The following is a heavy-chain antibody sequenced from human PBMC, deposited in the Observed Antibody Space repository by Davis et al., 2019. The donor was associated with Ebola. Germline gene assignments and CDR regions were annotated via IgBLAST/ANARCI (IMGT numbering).Heavy chain of an antibody. CDR2: ISSSGSTI. CDR1: GFTFSSYE. D-gene: IGHD6-19*01. Sequence: PGGSLRLSCAASGFTFSSYEMNWVRQAPGKGLEWVSYISSSGSTIYYADSVKGRFTISRDNSKNTLYLQMNSLRAEDTAVYYCAKERYSSGWYYYYYGMDVWGQGTTVTVSS. J-gene: IGHJ6*02. CDR3: AKERYSSGWYYYYYGMDV. V-gene: IGHV3-48*03.